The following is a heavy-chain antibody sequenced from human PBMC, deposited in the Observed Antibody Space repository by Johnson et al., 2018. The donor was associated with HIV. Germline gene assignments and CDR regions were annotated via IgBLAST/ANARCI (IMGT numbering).Heavy chain of an antibody. CDR2: IWYDGSNK. J-gene: IGHJ3*02. Sequence: VQLVESGGSVVRPGRSLRLSCAASGFTFSTYGMHWVRQAPGKGLEWVALIWYDGSNKYYADSVKGRFTISRDNSKNTLYLQMNSLRAEDTAVYYCARAGARAFDIWGQGTMVTVSS. CDR3: ARAGARAFDI. V-gene: IGHV3-33*01. D-gene: IGHD1-26*01. CDR1: GFTFSTYG.